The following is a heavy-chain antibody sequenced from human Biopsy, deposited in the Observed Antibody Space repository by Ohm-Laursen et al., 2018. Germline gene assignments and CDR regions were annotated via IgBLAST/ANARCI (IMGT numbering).Heavy chain of an antibody. J-gene: IGHJ4*02. V-gene: IGHV4-61*01. Sequence: TLSLTCTVSGDSVSSGSFYWTWIRQPPGQGLEYIGYIYDRGSTANYNPSLQNRVTMSVDTSKNQFSLKLSSVIAADTAVYYCARGRRTSGWPYFANWGQGTLVIVSS. CDR2: IYDRGSTA. CDR3: ARGRRTSGWPYFAN. D-gene: IGHD6-19*01. CDR1: GDSVSSGSFY.